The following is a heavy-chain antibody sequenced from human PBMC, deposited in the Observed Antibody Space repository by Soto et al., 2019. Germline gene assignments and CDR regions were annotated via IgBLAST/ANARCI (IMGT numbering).Heavy chain of an antibody. Sequence: PGGSLRLSCEASGFTFRDYYMTWFRQAPGKGLEWLSYIDSSTKYTNYADSVKGRFIISRDNAKNSLYLQMNSLRADDTAVYYCAREYYYTMDVWGQGTMVTVSS. CDR2: IDSSTKYT. CDR1: GFTFRDYY. J-gene: IGHJ6*02. CDR3: AREYYYTMDV. V-gene: IGHV3-11*05.